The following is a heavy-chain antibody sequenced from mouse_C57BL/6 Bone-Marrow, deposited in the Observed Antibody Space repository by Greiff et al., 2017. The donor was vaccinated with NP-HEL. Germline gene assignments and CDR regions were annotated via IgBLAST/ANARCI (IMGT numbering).Heavy chain of an antibody. V-gene: IGHV4-1*01. CDR1: GIDFSRYW. D-gene: IGHD1-1*01. CDR3: ARQGYGSSYAWFAY. Sequence: EVKLLESGGGLVQPGGSLKLSCAASGIDFSRYWMSWVRRAPGKGLEWIGEINPDSSTITYAPSLKDKFIISRDNAKNTLYLQMSKVISEDTALYYCARQGYGSSYAWFAYWGQGTLVTVSA. J-gene: IGHJ3*01. CDR2: INPDSSTI.